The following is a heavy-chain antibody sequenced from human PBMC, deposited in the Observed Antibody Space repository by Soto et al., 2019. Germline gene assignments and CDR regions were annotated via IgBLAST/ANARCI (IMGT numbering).Heavy chain of an antibody. V-gene: IGHV3-48*03. CDR2: ISSSGSTT. D-gene: IGHD3-10*01. J-gene: IGHJ4*02. CDR1: GFTFSRFE. Sequence: GGSLRLSCAASGFTFSRFELHWVRQAPGKGLEWISYISSSGSTTYYASSVEGRFTISRDNANNSVYLQMDSLRAEDTALYYCTRAAWFPYLSFYWGQGALVTVSS. CDR3: TRAAWFPYLSFY.